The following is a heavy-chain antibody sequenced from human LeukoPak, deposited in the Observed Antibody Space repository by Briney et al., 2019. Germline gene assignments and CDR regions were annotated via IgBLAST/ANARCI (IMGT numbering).Heavy chain of an antibody. V-gene: IGHV1-46*01. CDR1: GYTFTSYY. J-gene: IGHJ5*02. Sequence: ASVKVSCKASGYTFTSYYMHWVRQAPGQGLEWMGIINPSGGSTSYAQKFQGRVTMTRDMSTSTVYMELSSLRSEDTAVYYCAREALEVYYYDSSGNYNWFDPWGQGTLVTVSS. CDR2: INPSGGST. CDR3: AREALEVYYYDSSGNYNWFDP. D-gene: IGHD3-22*01.